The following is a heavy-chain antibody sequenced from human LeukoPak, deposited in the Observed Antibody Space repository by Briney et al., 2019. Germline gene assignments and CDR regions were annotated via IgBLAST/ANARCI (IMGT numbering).Heavy chain of an antibody. Sequence: ASVKVSCKASGYTFTSYGISWVRQAPGQGLEGMGWISAYNGNTNYAQKLQGRVTMTTDTSTSTAYMELRSLRSDDTAVYYCGIAVAGYYYYYMDVWGKGTTVTVSS. CDR3: GIAVAGYYYYYMDV. V-gene: IGHV1-18*01. J-gene: IGHJ6*03. D-gene: IGHD6-19*01. CDR2: ISAYNGNT. CDR1: GYTFTSYG.